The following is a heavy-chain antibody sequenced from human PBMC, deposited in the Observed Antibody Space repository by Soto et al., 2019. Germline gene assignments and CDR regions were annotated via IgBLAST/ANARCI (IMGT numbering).Heavy chain of an antibody. V-gene: IGHV4-34*01. D-gene: IGHD6-13*01. CDR2: SNHSGST. J-gene: IGHJ4*02. Sequence: SETLSLTCAVYGGSFSGYYWSWIRQPPGKGLEWIGESNHSGSTNYNPSLKSRVTISVDTSKNQFSLKLSSVTAADTAVYYCARGAAGYFDYWGQGTLVTFSS. CDR1: GGSFSGYY. CDR3: ARGAAGYFDY.